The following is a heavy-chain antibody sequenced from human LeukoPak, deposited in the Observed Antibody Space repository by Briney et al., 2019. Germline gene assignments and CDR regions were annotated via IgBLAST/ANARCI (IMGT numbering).Heavy chain of an antibody. CDR3: AKDKYYDFWSGSDY. V-gene: IGHV3-23*01. CDR2: ISGSGGST. D-gene: IGHD3-3*01. J-gene: IGHJ4*02. Sequence: GGSLRLSCAASGFTFSSYAMSWVRQAPGKGLEWVSSISGSGGSTHYADSVKGRFTISRDNSKTTLYLQMNSLRAEDTAVYYCAKDKYYDFWSGSDYWGQGTLVTVSS. CDR1: GFTFSSYA.